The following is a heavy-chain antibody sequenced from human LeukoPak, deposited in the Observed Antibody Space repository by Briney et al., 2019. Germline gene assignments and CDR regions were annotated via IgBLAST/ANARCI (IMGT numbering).Heavy chain of an antibody. J-gene: IGHJ6*02. D-gene: IGHD6-19*01. CDR1: GFTFDEYA. Sequence: GRSLRLSCAASGFTFDEYAIHWVRQAPGKGLEWVSGISWNSGIIGYADSVKGRFTISRDNAKNSLYLQMNSLRAEDTALYYRAKDKSHSSWTSRYYYYALDVWGQGTTVTVSS. CDR3: AKDKSHSSWTSRYYYYALDV. V-gene: IGHV3-9*01. CDR2: ISWNSGII.